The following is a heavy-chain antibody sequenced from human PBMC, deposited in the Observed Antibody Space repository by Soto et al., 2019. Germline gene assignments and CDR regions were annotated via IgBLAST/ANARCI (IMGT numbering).Heavy chain of an antibody. CDR1: GGTFSSYA. CDR2: IIPIFGTA. J-gene: IGHJ6*02. Sequence: ASVKVSCKASGGTFSSYAISCVRQAPGQGLEWMGGIIPIFGTANYAQKFQGRVTITADKSTSTAYMELSSLRSEDTAVYYCARDMVRGDRYYYYYGMDVWGQGTTVTV. D-gene: IGHD3-10*01. V-gene: IGHV1-69*06. CDR3: ARDMVRGDRYYYYYGMDV.